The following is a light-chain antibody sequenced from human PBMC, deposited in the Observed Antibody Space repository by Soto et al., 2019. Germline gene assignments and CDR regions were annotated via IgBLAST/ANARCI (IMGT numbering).Light chain of an antibody. CDR1: QSVLYTFNNRNC. CDR2: WAS. Sequence: DIVMTQSPDSLAVSLGERATINCRSSQSVLYTFNNRNCLAWFQQKPGQPPKLLIYWASTRESGVPDRFSGSGSGTDFTLTIGRLQAEDVAVYYCQQYLTTPYTFGQGTKLEIK. V-gene: IGKV4-1*01. J-gene: IGKJ2*01. CDR3: QQYLTTPYT.